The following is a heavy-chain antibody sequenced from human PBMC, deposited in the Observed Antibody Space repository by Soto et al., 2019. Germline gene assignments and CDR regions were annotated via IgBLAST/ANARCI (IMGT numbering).Heavy chain of an antibody. CDR3: ARVPHIAAPDDYYDGMDV. CDR1: GFTFSSYW. V-gene: IGHV3-7*03. CDR2: IKQDGSEK. Sequence: EVQLVESGGGLVQPGGSLRLSCAASGFTFSSYWMSWVRQAPGKGLEWVANIKQDGSEKYYVDSVTGRFTISRDNAKNSLYLQMNSLRAEYTAVYYCARVPHIAAPDDYYDGMDVWCQGTTVTVSS. D-gene: IGHD6-25*01. J-gene: IGHJ6*02.